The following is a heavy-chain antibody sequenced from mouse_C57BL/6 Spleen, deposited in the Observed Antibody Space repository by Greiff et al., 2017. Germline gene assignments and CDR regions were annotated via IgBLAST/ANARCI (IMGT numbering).Heavy chain of an antibody. J-gene: IGHJ2*01. D-gene: IGHD2-4*01. Sequence: QVQLQQSGPELVKPGASVKLSCTASGYTFTSYDINWVKQRPGQGLEWIGWIYPRDGSTKYNEKFKGKATLTVDTSSSTAYMELHSLTSEDSAVYFCAPDYDYDGGDSYDLDYWGQGTTLTVSS. CDR1: GYTFTSYD. V-gene: IGHV1-85*01. CDR2: IYPRDGST. CDR3: APDYDYDGGDSYDLDY.